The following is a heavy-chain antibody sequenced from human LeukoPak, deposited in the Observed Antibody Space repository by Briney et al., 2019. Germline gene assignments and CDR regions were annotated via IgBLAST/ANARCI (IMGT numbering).Heavy chain of an antibody. CDR3: ARVSARGGYGDDYFDY. CDR1: GYSISSNYY. Sequence: SETLSLTCTVSGYSISSNYYWGWIRQPPGKGLEWIGSIHHSERAYYNPSLKSRVTISVDPAKNHFSLRVMSVTAAETAVYFCARVSARGGYGDDYFDYWGQGTLVTVSS. CDR2: IHHSERA. J-gene: IGHJ4*02. V-gene: IGHV4-38-2*02. D-gene: IGHD4-17*01.